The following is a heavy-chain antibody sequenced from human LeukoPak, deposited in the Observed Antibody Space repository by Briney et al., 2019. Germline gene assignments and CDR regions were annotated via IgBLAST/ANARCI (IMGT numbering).Heavy chain of an antibody. CDR2: ISTAGST. CDR3: AREETAAGTAFDY. J-gene: IGHJ4*02. V-gene: IGHV4-4*07. CDR1: GASISNYH. D-gene: IGHD6-13*01. Sequence: SETLSLICSVSGASISNYHWSWIRQPAGKGLEWLGRISTAGSTNYNPSLKSRVTMSVDTSKNQFSLKLSSVTAADTAVYYCAREETAAGTAFDYWGQGTLVTVSS.